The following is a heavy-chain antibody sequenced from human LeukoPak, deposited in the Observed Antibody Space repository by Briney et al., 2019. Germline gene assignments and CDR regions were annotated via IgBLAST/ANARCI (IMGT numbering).Heavy chain of an antibody. D-gene: IGHD6-13*01. Sequence: PGGSLRLSCAASGFTFSSYGMHWVRQAPGKGLEWVAVISYDGSNKYYADSVKGRFTISRDNSKNTLYLQMNSLRAEDTAVYYCAKGLKGGYSSSWYVPFFDYWGQGTLVTVSS. V-gene: IGHV3-30*18. CDR3: AKGLKGGYSSSWYVPFFDY. CDR2: ISYDGSNK. CDR1: GFTFSSYG. J-gene: IGHJ4*02.